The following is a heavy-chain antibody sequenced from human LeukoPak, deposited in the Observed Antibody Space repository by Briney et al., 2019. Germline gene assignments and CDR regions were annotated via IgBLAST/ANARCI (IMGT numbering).Heavy chain of an antibody. D-gene: IGHD3-22*01. V-gene: IGHV4-4*02. CDR3: ARNGYYDSRGYAFDY. Sequence: SGTLSLTCAVSGGSISSSYWWSWVRQPPGKGLEWIGEISQSGRTNYNPSLKSRVTISVDESKNQVSLKLSSVTAADTAVYYCARNGYYDSRGYAFDYWGQGTLVIVSS. CDR2: ISQSGRT. CDR1: GGSISSSYW. J-gene: IGHJ4*02.